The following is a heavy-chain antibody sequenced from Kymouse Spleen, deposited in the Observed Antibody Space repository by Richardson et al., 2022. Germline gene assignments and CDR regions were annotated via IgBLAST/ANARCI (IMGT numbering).Heavy chain of an antibody. D-gene: IGHD2-2*02. Sequence: EVQLVQSGAEVKKPGESLKISCKGSGYSFTSYWIGWVRQMPGKGLEWMGIIYPGDSDTRYSPSFQGQVTISADKSISTAYLQWSSLKASDTAMYYCASCSSTSCYARPYYYYYGMDVWGQGTTVTVSS. CDR1: GYSFTSYW. V-gene: IGHV5-51*01. CDR2: IYPGDSDT. J-gene: IGHJ6*02. CDR3: ASCSSTSCYARPYYYYYGMDV.